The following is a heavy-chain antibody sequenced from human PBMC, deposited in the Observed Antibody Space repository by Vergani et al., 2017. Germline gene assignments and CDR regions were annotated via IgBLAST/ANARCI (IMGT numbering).Heavy chain of an antibody. CDR3: ARDYDILTGTIDY. CDR1: GFTFSSYS. Sequence: EVQLVESGGGLVQPGGSLRLSCAASGFTFSSYSMNWVRQAPGKGLEWVSYISSSSSYIYYADSVKGRFTISRDNAKNSLYLQMNSLRAEDTAVYYCARDYDILTGTIDYWGQGTLVTVSS. CDR2: ISSSSSYI. J-gene: IGHJ4*02. V-gene: IGHV3-21*05. D-gene: IGHD3-9*01.